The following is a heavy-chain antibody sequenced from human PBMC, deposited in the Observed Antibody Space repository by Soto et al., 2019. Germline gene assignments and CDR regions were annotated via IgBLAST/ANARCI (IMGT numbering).Heavy chain of an antibody. D-gene: IGHD6-25*01. CDR1: GFTFSSHG. CDR2: IWYDGSKK. J-gene: IGHJ6*02. Sequence: QVQLVESGGGVVQPGRSLRLSCAASGFTFSSHGMHWVRQAPGKGQEWVAVIWYDGSKKYYAGSVKGRFTISRDDSKNTLYLEMNSLRAEDTAVYYCARDPASSMDVWGQGTTVIVSS. CDR3: ARDPASSMDV. V-gene: IGHV3-33*01.